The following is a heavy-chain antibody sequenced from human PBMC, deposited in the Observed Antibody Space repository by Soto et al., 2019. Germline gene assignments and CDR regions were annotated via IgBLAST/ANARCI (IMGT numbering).Heavy chain of an antibody. CDR3: ARCRVLSSFGAGPFYCDY. CDR2: INAGNGNT. V-gene: IGHV1-3*01. D-gene: IGHD6-6*01. Sequence: ASVKVSCKASGYTFTSYAMHWVRQAPGQRLEWMGWINAGNGNTKYSQKFQGRVTITRDTSASTAYMELSSLRSEDTAVYYCARCRVLSSFGAGPFYCDYWGQGTLVTVSS. CDR1: GYTFTSYA. J-gene: IGHJ4*02.